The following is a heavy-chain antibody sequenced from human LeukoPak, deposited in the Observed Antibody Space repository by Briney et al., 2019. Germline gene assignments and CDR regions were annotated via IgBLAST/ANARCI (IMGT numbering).Heavy chain of an antibody. V-gene: IGHV4-59*01. D-gene: IGHD3-9*01. CDR3: ARSLAVLRYFDWLLQDAFDI. J-gene: IGHJ3*02. Sequence: SETLSLTCTVSGGSISSYYWSWIRQPPGKGLEWIGYIYYSGSTNYNPSLKSRVTISVDTSKNQFSLKLSSVTAADTAVYYCARSLAVLRYFDWLLQDAFDIWGQGTMVTVSS. CDR1: GGSISSYY. CDR2: IYYSGST.